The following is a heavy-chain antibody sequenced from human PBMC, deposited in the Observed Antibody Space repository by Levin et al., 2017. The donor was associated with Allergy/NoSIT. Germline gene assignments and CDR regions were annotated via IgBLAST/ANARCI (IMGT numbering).Heavy chain of an antibody. Sequence: ASVKVSCKASGYTFTGYYMHWVRQAPGQGLEWMGWINPNSGGTNYPQKFQGRVTMTRDTSISTAYMELSRLRSDDTAVYYCARGAPSSFYGDYDPPFGYWGQGTLVTVSS. CDR3: ARGAPSSFYGDYDPPFGY. CDR1: GYTFTGYY. CDR2: INPNSGGT. D-gene: IGHD4-17*01. J-gene: IGHJ4*02. V-gene: IGHV1-2*02.